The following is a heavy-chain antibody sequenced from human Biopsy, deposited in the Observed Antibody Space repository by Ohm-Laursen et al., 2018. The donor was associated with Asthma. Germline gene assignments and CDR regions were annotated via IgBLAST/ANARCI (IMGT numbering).Heavy chain of an antibody. V-gene: IGHV1-69*13. CDR3: ARERAGVLGSYNGMDV. Sequence: SVKVSCKASGGTFSSYEINWVRQAPGQGLEWMGGIIPIFETAHYAQKFRGRITINADESTSTIYMVLSSLRSDDTAVYFCARERAGVLGSYNGMDVWGPGTTVTVSS. CDR1: GGTFSSYE. CDR2: IIPIFETA. J-gene: IGHJ6*02. D-gene: IGHD2-8*01.